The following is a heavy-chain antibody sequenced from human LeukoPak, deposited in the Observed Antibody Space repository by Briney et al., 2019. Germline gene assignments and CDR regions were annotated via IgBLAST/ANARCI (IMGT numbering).Heavy chain of an antibody. CDR1: GDSITTNY. V-gene: IGHV4-4*09. D-gene: IGHD6-19*01. CDR3: ARNTGWYVYDY. Sequence: PSETLSLTCTVSGDSITTNYWSWIRQPPGKELEWIGYIYTSGSTNYNPSLKSRVTISADTSKNHFSLKVTSVTAADTALYYCARNTGWYVYDYWGQGTLVTVSS. J-gene: IGHJ4*02. CDR2: IYTSGST.